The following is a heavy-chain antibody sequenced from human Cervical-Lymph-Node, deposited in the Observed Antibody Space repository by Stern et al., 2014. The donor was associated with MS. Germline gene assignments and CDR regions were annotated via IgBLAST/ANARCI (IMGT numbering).Heavy chain of an antibody. V-gene: IGHV3-33*01. J-gene: IGHJ1*01. CDR2: LWYDGSKR. CDR1: GFTFSSSG. CDR3: AREGGNTAEYFQH. Sequence: VQLVESGGGVVQPGRSLRLSCAASGFTFSSSGMHWVRQAPGKGLEWLAILWYDGSKRYYADSVKGRFTISRDNSKNTLYLQMNSLRAEDTAVYYCAREGGNTAEYFQHWGQGTLVTVS. D-gene: IGHD4-23*01.